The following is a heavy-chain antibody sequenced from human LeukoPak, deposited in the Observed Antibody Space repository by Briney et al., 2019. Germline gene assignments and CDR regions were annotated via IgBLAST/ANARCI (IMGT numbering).Heavy chain of an antibody. Sequence: GGSLRLSCAASGFTFSSYAMSWVRQAPGKGLEWVSATSGSGGSTYYADSVKGRFTISRDNSKNTLYLQMNSLRAEDTAVYYCAGSQYYYDSSGYSLDYWGQGTLVTVSS. V-gene: IGHV3-23*01. D-gene: IGHD3-22*01. CDR1: GFTFSSYA. CDR2: TSGSGGST. J-gene: IGHJ4*02. CDR3: AGSQYYYDSSGYSLDY.